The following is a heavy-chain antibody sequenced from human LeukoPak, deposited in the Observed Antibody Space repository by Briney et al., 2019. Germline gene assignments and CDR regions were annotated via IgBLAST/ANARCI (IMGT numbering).Heavy chain of an antibody. D-gene: IGHD3-9*01. V-gene: IGHV1-69*13. CDR2: IIPIFGTA. CDR3: ARGIGMTGYSPSP. Sequence: SVKVSCKASGGTLSSYAISWVRQAPGQGLEWMGGIIPIFGTANYAQKFQGRVTITADESTSTAYMELSSLRSEDTAVYYCARGIGMTGYSPSPWGQGTLVTVSS. J-gene: IGHJ5*02. CDR1: GGTLSSYA.